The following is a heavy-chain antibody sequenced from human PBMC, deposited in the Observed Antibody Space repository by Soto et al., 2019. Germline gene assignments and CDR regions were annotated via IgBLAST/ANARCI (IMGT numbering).Heavy chain of an antibody. CDR3: ATDQLLYSDWFDP. V-gene: IGHV1-18*01. J-gene: IGHJ5*02. Sequence: QVQLVQSGAEVKKPGASVKVSCKASGYTFTSYGISWVRQAPGQGLEWMGWISAYNGNTNYAQKLQGRVTMTTDTSTSTDYMELRILRSDDTAVYYCATDQLLYSDWFDPWGQGTLVTVSS. D-gene: IGHD2-2*02. CDR1: GYTFTSYG. CDR2: ISAYNGNT.